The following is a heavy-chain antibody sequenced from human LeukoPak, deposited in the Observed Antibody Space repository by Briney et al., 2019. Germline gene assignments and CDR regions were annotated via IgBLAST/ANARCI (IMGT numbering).Heavy chain of an antibody. J-gene: IGHJ5*02. V-gene: IGHV4-39*01. CDR2: IYYSGST. Sequence: SETLSLTCTVSGGSISSSSYYWGWIRQPPGKGLEWIGSIYYSGSTYYNPSLKSRVTISVDTSKNQFSLKLSSVTAADTAVYYCARLGGYSSGWYSTEANWFDPWGQGTLVTVSS. D-gene: IGHD6-19*01. CDR1: GGSISSSSYY. CDR3: ARLGGYSSGWYSTEANWFDP.